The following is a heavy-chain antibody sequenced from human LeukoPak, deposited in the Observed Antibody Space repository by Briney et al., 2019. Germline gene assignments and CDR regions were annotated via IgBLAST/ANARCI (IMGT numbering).Heavy chain of an antibody. J-gene: IGHJ4*02. CDR2: ISGSGAGT. CDR3: ARTQQHYDFWSGSYYFDY. D-gene: IGHD3-3*01. Sequence: GGSLRLSCAASGFIFNTYAMTWVRQAPGKGLGWVSLISGSGAGTYYADSVKGRFTISRDNSKNTLSLQMNSLRAEDTAVYYCARTQQHYDFWSGSYYFDYWGQGTLVTVSS. CDR1: GFIFNTYA. V-gene: IGHV3-23*01.